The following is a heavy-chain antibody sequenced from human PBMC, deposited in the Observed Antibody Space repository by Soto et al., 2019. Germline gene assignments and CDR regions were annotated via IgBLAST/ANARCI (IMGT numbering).Heavy chain of an antibody. CDR3: SKSLDY. Sequence: GGSLRLSCAASGFTFSSNWMDWVRQAPGKGLEWVANINQDGSEKNYVDSVKGRFTISRDNAKNSLYLQMSSLTAEDSALYYCSKSLDYWGQGALVSGSS. CDR1: GFTFSSNW. J-gene: IGHJ4*02. V-gene: IGHV3-7*01. CDR2: INQDGSEK.